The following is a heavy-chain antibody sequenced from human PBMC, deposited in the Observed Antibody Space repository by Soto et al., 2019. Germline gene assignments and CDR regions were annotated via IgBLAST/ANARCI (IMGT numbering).Heavy chain of an antibody. V-gene: IGHV1-18*04. CDR2: ISAYNGNT. J-gene: IGHJ4*01. CDR1: GYTFTSYG. Sequence: VASVKVSCKASGYTFTSYGISWVRQAPGQGLEWMGWISAYNGNTNYAQKLQGRVTMTTDTSTSTAYMELRSLRSDDTAVYYCAREMEGRFLEWLSSTPYVDSWG. D-gene: IGHD3-3*01. CDR3: AREMEGRFLEWLSSTPYVDS.